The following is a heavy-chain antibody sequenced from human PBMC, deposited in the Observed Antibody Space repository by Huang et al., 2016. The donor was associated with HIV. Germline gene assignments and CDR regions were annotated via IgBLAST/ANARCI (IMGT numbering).Heavy chain of an antibody. V-gene: IGHV3-74*01. CDR3: ARDPRIQSWLNFFDY. D-gene: IGHD3-22*01. Sequence: EVQLVESGGGLVQLGGSLRLSCAASGFSISSYWMHWVRQAPGKGLGWVSRSNRDGSSTSYAEAVKGRFTISRDNAKNTLYLQMNSLRAEDTAVYYCARDPRIQSWLNFFDYWGQGTLVSVSS. CDR1: GFSISSYW. CDR2: SNRDGSST. J-gene: IGHJ4*02.